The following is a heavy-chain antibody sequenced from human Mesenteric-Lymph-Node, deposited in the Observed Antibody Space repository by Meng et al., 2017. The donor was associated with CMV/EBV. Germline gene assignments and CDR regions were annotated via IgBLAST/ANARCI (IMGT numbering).Heavy chain of an antibody. CDR2: INDDGSKT. Sequence: GESLKISCEASEVIFTRHWMSWVRQAPGKGLEWVANINDDGSKTYYVDSVKGRFTISRDNAKNSMYLQMNTLRGEDTAIYYCVRDRRRCSDINCYKYYYYGMDVWGQGTTVTVSS. CDR3: VRDRRRCSDINCYKYYYYGMDV. V-gene: IGHV3-7*01. CDR1: EVIFTRHW. D-gene: IGHD2-15*01. J-gene: IGHJ6*02.